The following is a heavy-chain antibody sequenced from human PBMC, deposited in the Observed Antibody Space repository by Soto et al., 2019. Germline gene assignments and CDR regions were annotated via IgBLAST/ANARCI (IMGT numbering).Heavy chain of an antibody. CDR1: GYTFTSYG. CDR3: AREGGYCISTSCYGEVLYYYGMDV. CDR2: ISAYNGNT. Sequence: ASVKVSCKASGYTFTSYGISWVRQAPGQGLEWMGWISAYNGNTNYAQKLQGRVTMTTDTSTSTAYMELRSLRSDDTAVYYCAREGGYCISTSCYGEVLYYYGMDVWGQGTTVTV. J-gene: IGHJ6*02. V-gene: IGHV1-18*01. D-gene: IGHD2-2*01.